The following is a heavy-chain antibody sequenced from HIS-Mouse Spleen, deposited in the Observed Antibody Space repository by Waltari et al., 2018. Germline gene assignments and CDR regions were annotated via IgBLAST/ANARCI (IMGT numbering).Heavy chain of an antibody. Sequence: QVTLRESGPALVKPTQTLTLTCTFSGFSLSTSGMCVSWIRQPPGKALEWLARIDWDDDKYYSTSLKTRLTISRDTSKNQVVLTMTNMDRLDTATYYCARIAEGYTSGWYAFDYWGQGTLVTVSS. CDR2: IDWDDDK. J-gene: IGHJ4*02. CDR3: ARIAEGYTSGWYAFDY. CDR1: GFSLSTSGMC. D-gene: IGHD6-19*01. V-gene: IGHV2-70*15.